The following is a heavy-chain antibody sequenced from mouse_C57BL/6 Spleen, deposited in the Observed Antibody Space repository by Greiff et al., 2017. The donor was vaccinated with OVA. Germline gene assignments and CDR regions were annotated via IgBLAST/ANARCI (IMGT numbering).Heavy chain of an antibody. CDR2: IYPGSGST. V-gene: IGHV1-55*01. Sequence: QVHVKQPGAELVKPGASVKMSCKASGYTFTRYWITWVKQRPGQGLEWIGDIYPGSGSTNYNEKFKSKATLTVDTSSSTAYMQLSSLTSEDSAVYYCARGPRTGFDYWGQGTTLTVSS. CDR3: ARGPRTGFDY. J-gene: IGHJ2*01. CDR1: GYTFTRYW.